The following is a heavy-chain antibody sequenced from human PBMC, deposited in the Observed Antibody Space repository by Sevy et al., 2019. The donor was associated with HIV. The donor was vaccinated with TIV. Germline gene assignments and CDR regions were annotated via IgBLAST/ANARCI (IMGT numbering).Heavy chain of an antibody. V-gene: IGHV3-73*01. CDR3: TSRRAFVTGGTGFEFDY. J-gene: IGHJ4*02. CDR1: GFIFSGSA. CDR2: IRSKGNNYAT. Sequence: GGSLRLSCAASGFIFSGSAMHWVRQASGKGLEWVGRIRSKGNNYATTYAASVKGRFTISRDDSKNTAYLQMNSLKTEDMAVYYCTSRRAFVTGGTGFEFDYWGQGTLVTVSS. D-gene: IGHD6-13*01.